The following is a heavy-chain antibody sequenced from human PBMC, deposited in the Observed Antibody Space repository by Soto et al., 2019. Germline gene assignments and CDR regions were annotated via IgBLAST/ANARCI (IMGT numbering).Heavy chain of an antibody. CDR2: IIPIFGTA. Sequence: GASVKVSCKASGYTFTSYGISWVRQAPGQGLEWMGGIIPIFGTANHAQKFQGRVTITADESTSTAYMELSSLRSEDTAVYYCAGGYSGYDEERNGMDVWGQGTTVTVSS. V-gene: IGHV1-69*13. J-gene: IGHJ6*02. CDR1: GYTFTSYG. CDR3: AGGYSGYDEERNGMDV. D-gene: IGHD5-12*01.